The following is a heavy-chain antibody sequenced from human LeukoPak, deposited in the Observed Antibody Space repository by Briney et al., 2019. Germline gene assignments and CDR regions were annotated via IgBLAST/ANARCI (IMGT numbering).Heavy chain of an antibody. V-gene: IGHV3-21*06. D-gene: IGHD6-13*01. CDR2: ISGTSTYI. Sequence: GGSLRLSCAASGFALSSHSMNWVRQAPGKGLEWVSSISGTSTYIYFANSLKGRFSISRDNAKNSLYLQMNSLRAEDTAVYFCARATLSEIIAAEAFFDSWGQGTLVIVSS. CDR1: GFALSSHS. CDR3: ARATLSEIIAAEAFFDS. J-gene: IGHJ4*02.